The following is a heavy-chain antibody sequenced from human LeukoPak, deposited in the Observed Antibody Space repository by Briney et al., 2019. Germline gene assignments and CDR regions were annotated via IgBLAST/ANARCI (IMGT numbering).Heavy chain of an antibody. CDR1: GGSMSSSY. D-gene: IGHD2-2*01. V-gene: IGHV4-4*07. CDR2: IYTSGSS. CDR3: ARELTDCSSTSCYRYFDL. J-gene: IGHJ2*01. Sequence: SETLSLTCTVSGGSMSSSYWSWTRQPAGKGLEWIGRIYTSGSSNYNPSLKSRVTMSVDTSKNQFSLKLSSVTAADTAVYYCARELTDCSSTSCYRYFDLWGRGTLVTVSS.